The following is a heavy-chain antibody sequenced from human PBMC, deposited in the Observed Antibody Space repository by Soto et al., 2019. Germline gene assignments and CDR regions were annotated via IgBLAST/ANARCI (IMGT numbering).Heavy chain of an antibody. CDR1: GFTLSSYA. V-gene: IGHV3-30-3*01. CDR2: ISYDGSNK. Sequence: QVQLVESGGGVVQPGRSLRLSCAASGFTLSSYAMHWVRQAPGKGLEWVAVISYDGSNKYYADSVKGRFTISRDNSKNTLYLQMNSLRAEDTAVYYCARDRLTIFGVATMTPCGQGTLVTVSS. D-gene: IGHD3-3*01. CDR3: ARDRLTIFGVATMTP. J-gene: IGHJ5*02.